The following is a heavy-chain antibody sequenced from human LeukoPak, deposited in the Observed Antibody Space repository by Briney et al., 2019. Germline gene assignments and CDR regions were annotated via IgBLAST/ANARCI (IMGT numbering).Heavy chain of an antibody. J-gene: IGHJ3*02. D-gene: IGHD6-13*01. CDR1: GGTFSCYT. CDR2: IIPILGIA. CDR3: ARDILRRGYMYAFDI. Sequence: SVKVSCKASGGTFSCYTISWVRQAPGQGLEWMGRIIPILGIANYAQKFQGRVTITADKSTSTAYMELSSLRSEDTAVYYCARDILRRGYMYAFDIWGQGTMVTVSS. V-gene: IGHV1-69*04.